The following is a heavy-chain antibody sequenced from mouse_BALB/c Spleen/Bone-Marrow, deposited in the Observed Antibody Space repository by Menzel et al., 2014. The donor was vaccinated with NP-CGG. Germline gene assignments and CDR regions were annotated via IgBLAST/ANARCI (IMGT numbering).Heavy chain of an antibody. CDR2: INPDSSTI. CDR1: GFDFRRYW. J-gene: IGHJ1*01. V-gene: IGHV4-1*02. Sequence: EAQVVESGGGLVQPGGSLKLSCAASGFDFRRYWMSWARQAPGKGLEWIGEINPDSSTINYTPSLKDKFIISRDNAKNTLYLQMTKVRSEDTALYYCARLNYYGNLFAWGAGTTVTVSS. CDR3: ARLNYYGNLFA. D-gene: IGHD1-1*01.